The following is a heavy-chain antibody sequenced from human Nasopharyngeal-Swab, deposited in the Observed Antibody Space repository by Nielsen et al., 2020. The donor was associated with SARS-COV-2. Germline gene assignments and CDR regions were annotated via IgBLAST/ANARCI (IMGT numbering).Heavy chain of an antibody. J-gene: IGHJ3*02. CDR3: AKGRSNRDAFDI. D-gene: IGHD1-14*01. CDR1: GFTFSSYA. CDR2: ISGSGGST. V-gene: IGHV3-23*01. Sequence: GESLKISCAASGFTFSSYAMSWVRQAPGKGLEWVSAISGSGGSTYYADSVKGRFTISRDNSKSTLYLQMNSLRAEDTAVYYCAKGRSNRDAFDIWGQGTMVTVSS.